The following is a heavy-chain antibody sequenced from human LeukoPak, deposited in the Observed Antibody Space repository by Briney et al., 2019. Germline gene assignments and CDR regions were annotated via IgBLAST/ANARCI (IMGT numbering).Heavy chain of an antibody. CDR3: ARAGDYYDSSSIRPRGNWFDP. V-gene: IGHV1-69*05. J-gene: IGHJ5*02. Sequence: SEKLSCKASGGTFSSCAISWVRQGPGQGLEWMGGSIPIFGTANYAQKFQGRVTITTDESTSTAYMELSSLRSEHTAVYYCARAGDYYDSSSIRPRGNWFDPWGQGTLVTVSS. CDR1: GGTFSSCA. D-gene: IGHD3-22*01. CDR2: SIPIFGTA.